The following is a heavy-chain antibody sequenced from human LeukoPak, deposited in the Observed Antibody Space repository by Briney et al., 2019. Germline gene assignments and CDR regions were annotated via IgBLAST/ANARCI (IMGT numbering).Heavy chain of an antibody. CDR1: GFTFSSYA. CDR2: ISYDGSNK. CDR3: ARSPGILGTNYFDY. J-gene: IGHJ4*02. D-gene: IGHD1-26*01. Sequence: GGSLTLSCAASGFTFSSYAMHWVRQAPGKGLEWVALISYDGSNKNYADSVKGRFTISRDNSKNTLYLQMNSLRAEDTSVYYCARSPGILGTNYFDYWGQGTLVTVSS. V-gene: IGHV3-30*04.